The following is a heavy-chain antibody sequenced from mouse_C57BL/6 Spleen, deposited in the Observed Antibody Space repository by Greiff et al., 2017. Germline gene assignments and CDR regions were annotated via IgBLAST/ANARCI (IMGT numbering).Heavy chain of an antibody. J-gene: IGHJ2*01. Sequence: VQLQQPGAELVRPGSSVKLSCKASGYTFTSYWMHLVKQRPIQGLEWIGNIDPSDSETHYNQKFKDKATLTVDKSSSTAYMQLSSLTSEDSAVYDCAREAHYDYDGPYFDYWGQGTTLTVSA. CDR3: AREAHYDYDGPYFDY. V-gene: IGHV1-52*01. CDR1: GYTFTSYW. CDR2: IDPSDSET. D-gene: IGHD2-4*01.